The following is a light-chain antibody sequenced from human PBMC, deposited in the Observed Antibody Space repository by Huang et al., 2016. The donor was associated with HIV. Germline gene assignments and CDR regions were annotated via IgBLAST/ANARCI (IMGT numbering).Light chain of an antibody. CDR1: QRIDAY. CDR2: ATS. CDR3: QQSYYFPRT. Sequence: DIQMTQSPSSLSASVGDRVTVTCRASQRIDAYLNWYQYKQGRAPKLLIFATSDLQGGVPSRFSGSRSGTTFTLTISSLQPQDFATYFCQQSYYFPRTFGQGTKVEMK. V-gene: IGKV1-39*01. J-gene: IGKJ2*01.